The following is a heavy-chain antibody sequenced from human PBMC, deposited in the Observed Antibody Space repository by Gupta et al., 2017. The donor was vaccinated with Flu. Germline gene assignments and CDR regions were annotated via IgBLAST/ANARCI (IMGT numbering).Heavy chain of an antibody. CDR2: ISGSGGST. CDR1: TFSSYA. CDR3: ADYGRNYYMDV. V-gene: IGHV3-23*01. Sequence: TFSSYAMSWVRQTPGKGLEWVSAISGSGGSTYYADSVKGRFTISRDNSKNTLYLQMNSLRAEDTAVYYCADYGRNYYMDVWGKGTTVTVSS. D-gene: IGHD4-17*01. J-gene: IGHJ6*03.